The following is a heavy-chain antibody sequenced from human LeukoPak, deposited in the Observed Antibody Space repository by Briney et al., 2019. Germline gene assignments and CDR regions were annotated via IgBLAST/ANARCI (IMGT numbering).Heavy chain of an antibody. CDR3: ARGGPPSSHPDYYGMDV. CDR1: GGTFSSYA. Sequence: VASVKVSCKASGGTFSSYAISWVRQAPGQGLEWMGWINPNSGGTNYAQKFQGWVTMTRDTSISTAYMELSRLRSDDTAVYYCARGGPPSSHPDYYGMDVWGQGTTVTVSS. CDR2: INPNSGGT. V-gene: IGHV1-2*04. J-gene: IGHJ6*02. D-gene: IGHD6-13*01.